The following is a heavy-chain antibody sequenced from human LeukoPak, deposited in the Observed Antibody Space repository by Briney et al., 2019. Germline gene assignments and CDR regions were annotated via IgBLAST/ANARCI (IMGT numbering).Heavy chain of an antibody. J-gene: IGHJ4*02. D-gene: IGHD4/OR15-4a*01. CDR1: GGSIINRSYY. CDR3: ARIDYIILARIDY. CDR2: IYYSGST. V-gene: IGHV4-39*01. Sequence: PSETLSLTCTVSGGSIINRSYYWGWIRQPPGKGLEWIGNIYYSGSTHYNPSLKSRVTISVDTSKNQFSLRLSSVTAADTAVYYCARIDYIILARIDYWGQGTLVTVSS.